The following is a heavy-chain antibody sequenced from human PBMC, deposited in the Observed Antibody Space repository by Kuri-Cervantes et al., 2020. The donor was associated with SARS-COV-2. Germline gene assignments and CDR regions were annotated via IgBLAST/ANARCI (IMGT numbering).Heavy chain of an antibody. J-gene: IGHJ4*02. CDR2: IYHSGST. CDR3: ARLRYCSSTSCWHFDY. V-gene: IGHV4-38-2*01. D-gene: IGHD2-2*01. Sequence: SETLSLTCAVSGYSISSGYYWGWIRQPPGKGLEWIGSIYHSGSTYYNPSLKSQVTISVDTSKNQFSLKLSSVTAADTAVYYCARLRYCSSTSCWHFDYWGQGTLVTVSS. CDR1: GYSISSGYY.